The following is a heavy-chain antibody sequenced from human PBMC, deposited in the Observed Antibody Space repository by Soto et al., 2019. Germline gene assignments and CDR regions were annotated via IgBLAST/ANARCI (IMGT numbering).Heavy chain of an antibody. D-gene: IGHD3-3*01. J-gene: IGHJ4*02. CDR2: ISYDGSNK. CDR3: ARDKIFLRFLDRPYLFAY. Sequence: PGGSLRLSCAASGFTFSSCAMHWVRQAPGKGLEWVAVISYDGSNKYYADSVKGRFTVSRDNSKNTLYLQVNSLRAEDTAVYYCARDKIFLRFLDRPYLFAYSGQGSLVPGSS. V-gene: IGHV3-30-3*01. CDR1: GFTFSSCA.